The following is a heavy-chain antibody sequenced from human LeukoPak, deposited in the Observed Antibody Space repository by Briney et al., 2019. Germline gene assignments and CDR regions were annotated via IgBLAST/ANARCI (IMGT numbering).Heavy chain of an antibody. V-gene: IGHV3-7*04. Sequence: GGSLRLSCAASGFTFSTNWMNWVRQVPGRGLEWVANIKQDGIEKNYVDSVKGRFTISRDNAKNSLFLQMNSLRAEDTAVYYCARGDYLAFWGQGTLVTVSS. CDR3: ARGDYLAF. D-gene: IGHD4-17*01. J-gene: IGHJ4*02. CDR2: IKQDGIEK. CDR1: GFTFSTNW.